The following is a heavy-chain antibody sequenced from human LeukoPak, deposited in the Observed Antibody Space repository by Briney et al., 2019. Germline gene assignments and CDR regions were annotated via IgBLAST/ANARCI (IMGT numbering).Heavy chain of an antibody. CDR2: IGGDGGAT. CDR3: AKSGSRDWDYFEY. J-gene: IGHJ4*02. Sequence: PGGSLRLSCAASGFTFSSYAMNWVRQAPGKGLEWVSTIGGDGGATHYADSVKGRFTISRANSKNTLSLQMNSLRAEDTAVYYCAKSGSRDWDYFEYWGQGTLVTASS. CDR1: GFTFSSYA. D-gene: IGHD6-19*01. V-gene: IGHV3-23*01.